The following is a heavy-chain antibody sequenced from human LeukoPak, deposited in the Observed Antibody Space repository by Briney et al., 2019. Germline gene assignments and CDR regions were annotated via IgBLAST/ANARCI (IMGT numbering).Heavy chain of an antibody. CDR1: GGTFSSYA. CDR3: ARSITLTEADAFDI. J-gene: IGHJ3*02. D-gene: IGHD5-24*01. CDR2: IIPIFGTA. Sequence: SVKVSCKASGGTFSSYAISWVRLAPGQGLECMGGIIPIFGTANYAQKFQDTVTITADESTSTAYMELSSLRSEDTAVYYCARSITLTEADAFDIWGQGTVVTVSS. V-gene: IGHV1-69*01.